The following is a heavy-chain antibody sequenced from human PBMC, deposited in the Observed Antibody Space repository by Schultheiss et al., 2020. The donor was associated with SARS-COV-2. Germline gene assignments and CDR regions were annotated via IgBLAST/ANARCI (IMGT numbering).Heavy chain of an antibody. CDR1: GFTFSSYS. Sequence: GGSLRLSCAASGFTFSSYSMNWVRQAPGKGLEWVSAISGSGGSTYYADSVKGRFTISRDNSKNTLYLQMNSLRAEDTAVYYCARVARSPTTRYGMDVWGQGTTVTV. CDR3: ARVARSPTTRYGMDV. D-gene: IGHD1-26*01. J-gene: IGHJ6*02. CDR2: ISGSGGST. V-gene: IGHV3-23*01.